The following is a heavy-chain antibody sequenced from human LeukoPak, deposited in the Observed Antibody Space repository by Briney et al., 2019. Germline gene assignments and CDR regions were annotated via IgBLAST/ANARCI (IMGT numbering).Heavy chain of an antibody. J-gene: IGHJ4*02. CDR2: IYYSGST. CDR3: AGTYYYDSSGYYHYSL. V-gene: IGHV4-59*01. D-gene: IGHD3-22*01. Sequence: KPSETLSLTCTVSGGSISSYYWSWIRQPPGKGLEWIGYIYYSGSTNYNPSLKSRVTISVDTSKNQFSLKLSSVTAADTAVYYCAGTYYYDSSGYYHYSLWGQGTLVTVSS. CDR1: GGSISSYY.